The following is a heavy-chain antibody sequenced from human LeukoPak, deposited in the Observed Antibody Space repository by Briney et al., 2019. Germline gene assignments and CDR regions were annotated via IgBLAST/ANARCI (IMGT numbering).Heavy chain of an antibody. D-gene: IGHD6-13*01. J-gene: IGHJ5*02. V-gene: IGHV3-30*02. CDR1: GFTVSSNY. CDR2: IRYDGSNK. CDR3: AKDPAAALPHNWFDP. Sequence: GGSLRLSCAASGFTVSSNYMSWVRQAPGKGLEWVAFIRYDGSNKYYADSVKGRFTISRDNSKNTLYLQMNSLRAEDTAVYYCAKDPAAALPHNWFDPWGQGTLVTVSS.